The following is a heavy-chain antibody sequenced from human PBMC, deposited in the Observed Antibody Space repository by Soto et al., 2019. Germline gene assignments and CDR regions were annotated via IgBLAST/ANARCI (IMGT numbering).Heavy chain of an antibody. CDR2: ISGSGGST. CDR1: GFTFSSYA. J-gene: IGHJ4*02. CDR3: AKDLRARGYSYGVFDY. Sequence: SLRLSCAASGFTFSSYAMSWVRQAPGKGLEWVSAISGSGGSTYYADSVKGRFTISRDNSKNTLYLQMNSLRAEDTAVYYCAKDLRARGYSYGVFDYWGQGTLVTVSS. V-gene: IGHV3-23*01. D-gene: IGHD5-18*01.